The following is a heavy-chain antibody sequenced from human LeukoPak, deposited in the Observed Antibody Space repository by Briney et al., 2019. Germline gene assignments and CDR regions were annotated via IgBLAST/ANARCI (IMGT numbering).Heavy chain of an antibody. CDR3: AKVTSNGVTMIVVVPIGDDAFDI. J-gene: IGHJ3*02. CDR2: ISYDGSNK. CDR1: GFTFSSYG. Sequence: GGSLRLSCAASGFTFSSYGMHWVRQAPGKGLEWVAVISYDGSNKYYADSVKGRFIISRDNSKNTLYLQMNSLRAEDTAVYYCAKVTSNGVTMIVVVPIGDDAFDIWGQGTMVTVSS. D-gene: IGHD3-22*01. V-gene: IGHV3-30*18.